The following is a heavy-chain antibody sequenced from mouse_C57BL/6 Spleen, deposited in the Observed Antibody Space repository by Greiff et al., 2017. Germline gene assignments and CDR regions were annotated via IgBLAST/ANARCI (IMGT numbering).Heavy chain of an antibody. D-gene: IGHD1-1*01. Sequence: VQLKESGTVLARPGASVKMSCKTSGYTFTSYWMHWVKQRPGQGLEWIGAIYPGNSDTSYNQKFKGKAKLTAVTSASTAYMGLSSLTNEDSAVXYCTRWVDYSYYYAMDDWGQGTSVTVSS. J-gene: IGHJ4*01. CDR3: TRWVDYSYYYAMDD. V-gene: IGHV1-5*01. CDR1: GYTFTSYW. CDR2: IYPGNSDT.